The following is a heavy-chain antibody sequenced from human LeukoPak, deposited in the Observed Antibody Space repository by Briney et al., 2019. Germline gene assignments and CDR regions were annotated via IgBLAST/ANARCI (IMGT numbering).Heavy chain of an antibody. CDR1: GGSFSGYY. Sequence: PSETLSLTCAVYGGSFSGYYWGWIRQPPGKGLEWIGSIYYSGSTYYNPSLKSRVTISVDTSKNQFSLRLSSVTAADTAVYYCARLTYYYDSSGYYYYFDYWGQGTLVTVSS. CDR3: ARLTYYYDSSGYYYYFDY. V-gene: IGHV4-39*01. CDR2: IYYSGST. J-gene: IGHJ4*02. D-gene: IGHD3-22*01.